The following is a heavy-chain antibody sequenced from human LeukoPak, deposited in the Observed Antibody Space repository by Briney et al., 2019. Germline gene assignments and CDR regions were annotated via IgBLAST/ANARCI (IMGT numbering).Heavy chain of an antibody. Sequence: GGSLRLSCAASGFTFSSYSMNWVRKAPGKGLEWVSSISSSSSYIYYADSVKGRFTISRDNAKNSLYLQMNSLRAEDTAVYYCARDRYFDWSGHWGQGTLVTVSS. J-gene: IGHJ5*02. V-gene: IGHV3-21*01. CDR2: ISSSSSYI. CDR1: GFTFSSYS. D-gene: IGHD3-9*01. CDR3: ARDRYFDWSGH.